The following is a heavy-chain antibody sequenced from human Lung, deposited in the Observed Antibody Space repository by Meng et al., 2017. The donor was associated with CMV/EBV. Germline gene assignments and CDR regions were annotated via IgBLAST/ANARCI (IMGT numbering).Heavy chain of an antibody. D-gene: IGHD1-26*01. Sequence: SCAASGFTLSRYDIHWARQATGKGLEWVSGIGSRGDTHYADSVKGRFTISRENAKNSVYLQVNSVRAGDTAVYYCGRKIPVSGMDVWGQGTTVTGAS. V-gene: IGHV3-13*01. CDR2: IGSRGDT. J-gene: IGHJ6*02. CDR1: GFTLSRYD. CDR3: GRKIPVSGMDV.